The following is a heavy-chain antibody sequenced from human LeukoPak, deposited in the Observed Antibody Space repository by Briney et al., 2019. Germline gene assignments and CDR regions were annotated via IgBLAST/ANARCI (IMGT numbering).Heavy chain of an antibody. D-gene: IGHD3-10*01. CDR1: GFTFSSYA. CDR3: AKGGAVSSKSITMIRGTRRYYYYMDV. J-gene: IGHJ6*03. Sequence: GGSLRLSYAASGFTFSSYAMSWVRQAPGKGLEWVSAISGSGGSTYYADSVKGRFTISRDNSKNTLYLQMNRLRAEDTAVYYCAKGGAVSSKSITMIRGTRRYYYYMDVWGKGTTVTISS. V-gene: IGHV3-23*01. CDR2: ISGSGGST.